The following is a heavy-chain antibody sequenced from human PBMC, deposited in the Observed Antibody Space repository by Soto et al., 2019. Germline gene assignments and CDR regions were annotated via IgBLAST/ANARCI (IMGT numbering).Heavy chain of an antibody. D-gene: IGHD6-19*01. Sequence: EVQLLESGGGLVQPEGSLRLSCAASGFTFSSYAMSWVRQAPGKGLEWVSDISDSGGSIYYADSVKGRFTISRDNSKNTLYLQMNSLRAEDTAVYYCAKERAVAGFDYWGQGTLVTVSS. CDR3: AKERAVAGFDY. CDR1: GFTFSSYA. V-gene: IGHV3-23*01. J-gene: IGHJ4*02. CDR2: ISDSGGSI.